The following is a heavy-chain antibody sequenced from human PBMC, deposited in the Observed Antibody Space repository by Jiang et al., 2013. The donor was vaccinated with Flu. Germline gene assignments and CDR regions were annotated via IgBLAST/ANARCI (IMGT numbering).Heavy chain of an antibody. V-gene: IGHV3-11*06. Sequence: RFTISRDNAKNSLYLQMNSLRAEDTAVYYCARWRGAIFGVANPDYGMDVWGQGTTVTVSS. D-gene: IGHD3-3*01. CDR3: ARWRGAIFGVANPDYGMDV. J-gene: IGHJ6*02.